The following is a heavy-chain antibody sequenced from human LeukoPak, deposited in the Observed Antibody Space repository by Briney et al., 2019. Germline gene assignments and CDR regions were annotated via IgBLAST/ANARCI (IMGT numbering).Heavy chain of an antibody. CDR1: GGSISSSNYY. CDR3: ARDSEEYCSGGSCYGSGTFDY. V-gene: IGHV4-39*07. CDR2: IYFSGST. D-gene: IGHD2-15*01. Sequence: SETLSLTCTVSGGSISSSNYYWGWIRQPPGKGLEWIGSIYFSGSTYYNPSLKSRVTISVDTSKNQFSQKLSSVTAADTAVYYCARDSEEYCSGGSCYGSGTFDYWGQGTLVTVSS. J-gene: IGHJ4*02.